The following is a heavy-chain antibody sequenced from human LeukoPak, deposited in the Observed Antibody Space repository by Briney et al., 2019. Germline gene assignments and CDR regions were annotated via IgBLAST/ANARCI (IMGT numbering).Heavy chain of an antibody. V-gene: IGHV3-11*01. J-gene: IGHJ4*02. CDR3: ARCYYDSSGYDY. Sequence: GGSLRLSCAASGSTFSDYYMSLIRQAPGKGLEWVSYIRSSGSTIYYADSVKGRFTISRDNAKNSLYLQMNSLRAEDTAVYYCARCYYDSSGYDYWGQGTLVTVSS. CDR1: GSTFSDYY. CDR2: IRSSGSTI. D-gene: IGHD3-22*01.